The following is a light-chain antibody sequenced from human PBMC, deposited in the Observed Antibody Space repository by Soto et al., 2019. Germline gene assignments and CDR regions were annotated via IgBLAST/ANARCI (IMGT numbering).Light chain of an antibody. CDR3: QQYNNWPPIT. V-gene: IGKV3-15*01. CDR2: DTS. Sequence: EIVMTQSPATLSVSPGERATLSCISSQSVSIKLAWYQQKPGQAPRLLIYDTSTRATGIPARFSGSGSGTEFTLTISSLQSEDFAVYYCQQYNNWPPITFGQGTRLEI. J-gene: IGKJ5*01. CDR1: QSVSIK.